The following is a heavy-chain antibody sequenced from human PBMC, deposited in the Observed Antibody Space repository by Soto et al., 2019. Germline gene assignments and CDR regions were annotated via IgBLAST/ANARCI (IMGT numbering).Heavy chain of an antibody. CDR3: ARQIYDSSGYCCPALDY. CDR2: IYPGDSDT. V-gene: IGHV5-51*01. Sequence: PGESLKISCKGSGYSFTSYWIGWVRQMPGKGLEWMGIIYPGDSDTRYSPSFQGQVTISADKSISTAYLQWSSLKASDTAMYYWARQIYDSSGYCCPALDYWGQGTLVTVSS. D-gene: IGHD3-22*01. J-gene: IGHJ4*02. CDR1: GYSFTSYW.